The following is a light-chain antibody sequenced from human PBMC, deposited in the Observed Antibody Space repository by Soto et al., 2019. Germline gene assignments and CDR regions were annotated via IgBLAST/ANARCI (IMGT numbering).Light chain of an antibody. Sequence: DIQMTQSPSSVSASVGDRVTITCRASQVISSWLAWYQQKPGKAPKLLIYAASRLQSGVPSRFSGSVSGTDFTLTISSLQTEDFATYYGQQANSFPLTFGPGTKVDIK. CDR2: AAS. J-gene: IGKJ3*01. CDR3: QQANSFPLT. V-gene: IGKV1-12*01. CDR1: QVISSW.